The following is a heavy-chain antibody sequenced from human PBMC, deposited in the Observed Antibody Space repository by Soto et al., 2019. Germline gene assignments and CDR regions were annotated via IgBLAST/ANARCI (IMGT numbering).Heavy chain of an antibody. CDR3: ATHLLTKTNYDFWSGYHRYYYYYGMDV. D-gene: IGHD3-3*01. V-gene: IGHV3-23*01. CDR2: ISGSGGST. CDR1: GFTFSSYA. J-gene: IGHJ6*02. Sequence: GGSLRLCCAASGFTFSSYAMSWVRQAPGKGLEWVSAISGSGGSTYYADSVKGRFTISRDNSKNTLYLQMNSLRAEDTAVYYCATHLLTKTNYDFWSGYHRYYYYYGMDVWGQGTTVTVSS.